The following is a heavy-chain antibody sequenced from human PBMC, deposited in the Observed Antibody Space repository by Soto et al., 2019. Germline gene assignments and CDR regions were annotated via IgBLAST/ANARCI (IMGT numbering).Heavy chain of an antibody. CDR2: ISPYNGNT. Sequence: QVQLMQSGAEVKKPGASVRVSCKASGYNLTSYGISWVRQAPGQGLEWMGWISPYNGNTNYAQKFQGRDTVTTDTSTSTAYMDLRSLSSDDTAVYYCAREWEYSGFDDDYYHYGMDVWGQGTTVTVSS. CDR1: GYNLTSYG. CDR3: AREWEYSGFDDDYYHYGMDV. D-gene: IGHD5-12*01. J-gene: IGHJ6*02. V-gene: IGHV1-18*01.